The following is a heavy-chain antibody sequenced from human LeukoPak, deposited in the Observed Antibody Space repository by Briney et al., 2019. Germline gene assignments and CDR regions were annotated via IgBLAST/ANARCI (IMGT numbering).Heavy chain of an antibody. J-gene: IGHJ4*02. Sequence: GGSLSLSCAASGFTFDDYAMPWFGQAPGKGLEWVSGISWNSGSIGYADSVKGRFTISRDNAKNSLYLQMNSLRAEDMALYYCANAGTAFDYWGQGTLVTVSS. CDR3: ANAGTAFDY. D-gene: IGHD1/OR15-1a*01. V-gene: IGHV3-9*03. CDR1: GFTFDDYA. CDR2: ISWNSGSI.